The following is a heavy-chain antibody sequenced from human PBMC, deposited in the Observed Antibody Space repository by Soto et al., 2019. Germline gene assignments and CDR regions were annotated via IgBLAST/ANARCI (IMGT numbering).Heavy chain of an antibody. CDR2: ISAYNGNT. J-gene: IGHJ3*02. CDR1: GYTFTSYG. Sequence: ASVKVSCKASGYTFTSYGISWVRQAPGQGLEWMGWISAYNGNTNYAQKLQGRVTMTTDTSTGTAYMELRSLRSDDTAVYYCARGRYYYGSGSYYSGAFDIWGQGTMVTVSS. CDR3: ARGRYYYGSGSYYSGAFDI. V-gene: IGHV1-18*01. D-gene: IGHD3-10*01.